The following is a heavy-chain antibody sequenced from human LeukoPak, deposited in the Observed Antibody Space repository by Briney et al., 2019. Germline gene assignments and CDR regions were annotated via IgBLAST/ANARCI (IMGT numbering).Heavy chain of an antibody. J-gene: IGHJ4*02. CDR1: GGSISSGGYY. CDR2: IYYSGST. CDR3: AASRDGYHEDY. V-gene: IGHV4-31*03. D-gene: IGHD5-24*01. Sequence: SETLSLTCTVSGGSISSGGYYWSWIRQHPGKGLEWIAYIYYSGSTYYNPSLKSRVTISVDTSKNQFSLKLSSVTAADTAVYYCAASRDGYHEDYWGQGTLVTVSS.